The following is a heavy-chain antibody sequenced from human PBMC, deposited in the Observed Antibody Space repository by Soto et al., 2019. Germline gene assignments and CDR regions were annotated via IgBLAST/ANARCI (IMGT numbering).Heavy chain of an antibody. V-gene: IGHV1-24*01. CDR2: FDPEDGET. CDR3: ATARYQLDYYYYGMDV. CDR1: GYTLTELS. D-gene: IGHD2-2*01. J-gene: IGHJ6*02. Sequence: QVQLVQSGAEVKKPGASVKVSCKVSGYTLTELSMHWVRQAPGKGLEWMGGFDPEDGETIYAQKFQGRVTMTEDTXTXIAYMELSSLRSEDTAVYYCATARYQLDYYYYGMDVWGQGTTVTVSS.